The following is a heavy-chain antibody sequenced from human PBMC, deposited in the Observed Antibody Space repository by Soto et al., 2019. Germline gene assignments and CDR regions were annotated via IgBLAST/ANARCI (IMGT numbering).Heavy chain of an antibody. Sequence: QVQLVESGGDVVQPGRSLRLSCAASGFTFSSYGMHWVRQAPGKGLEWVAVIWYDGSNKYYADSVKGRFTISRDNSKNTLYLQMNSLRAEDTAVYYCARELFPILEWLGSGFDYWGQGTLVTVSS. V-gene: IGHV3-33*01. J-gene: IGHJ4*02. D-gene: IGHD3-3*01. CDR1: GFTFSSYG. CDR2: IWYDGSNK. CDR3: ARELFPILEWLGSGFDY.